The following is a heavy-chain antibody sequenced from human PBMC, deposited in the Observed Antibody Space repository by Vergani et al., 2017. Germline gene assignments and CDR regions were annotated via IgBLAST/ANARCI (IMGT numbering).Heavy chain of an antibody. CDR3: AKDGSRGYFRSYFQH. D-gene: IGHD3-22*01. Sequence: QVQLVESGGGVVQPGRSLRLSCAASGFTFSSYGMHWVRQAPGKGLEWVAVISYDGSNKYYADSVKGRLTISRDNSTNTLYLQMNSLRAENTAVYYWAKDGSRGYFRSYFQHWGQGTLVTVSS. CDR1: GFTFSSYG. J-gene: IGHJ1*01. V-gene: IGHV3-30*18. CDR2: ISYDGSNK.